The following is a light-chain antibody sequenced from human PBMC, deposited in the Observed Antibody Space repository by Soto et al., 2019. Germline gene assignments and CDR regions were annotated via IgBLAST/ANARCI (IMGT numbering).Light chain of an antibody. CDR3: QQYGSSSFT. CDR1: QSVNSCY. V-gene: IGKV3-20*01. Sequence: DIVLTQSPAILSLSPGDRATLSCRASQSVNSCYLAWYQQKPGQAPRLLIYDPSIKATGIPDRFSGSGSGTDFTLTISRLEPEDFAVYYCQQYGSSSFTFGEGTKLEIK. CDR2: DPS. J-gene: IGKJ2*01.